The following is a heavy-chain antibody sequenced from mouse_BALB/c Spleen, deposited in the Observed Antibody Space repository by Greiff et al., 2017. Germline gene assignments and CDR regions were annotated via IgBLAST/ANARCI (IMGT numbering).Heavy chain of an antibody. CDR1: GFTFSSYG. CDR2: INSNGGST. D-gene: IGHD2-4*01. CDR3: ASQGITSFYAMDY. V-gene: IGHV5-6-3*01. J-gene: IGHJ4*01. Sequence: EVMLVESGGGLVQPGGSLKLSCAASGFTFSSYGMSWVRQTPDKRLELVATINSNGGSTYYPDSVKGRFTISRDNAKNTLYLQMSSLKSEDTAMYYCASQGITSFYAMDYWGQGTSVTVSS.